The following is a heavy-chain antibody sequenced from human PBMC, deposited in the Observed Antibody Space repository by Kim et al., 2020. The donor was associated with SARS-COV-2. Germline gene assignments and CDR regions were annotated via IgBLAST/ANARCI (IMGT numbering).Heavy chain of an antibody. Sequence: GGSLRLSCAASGFTFSSYGMHWVRQAPGKGLEWVAVISYDGSNKYYADSVKGRFTISRDNSKNTLYLQMNSLRAEDTAVYYCVLERSGATWGQGTLVTVSS. CDR2: ISYDGSNK. CDR1: GFTFSSYG. V-gene: IGHV3-30*03. J-gene: IGHJ5*02. D-gene: IGHD2-15*01. CDR3: VLERSGAT.